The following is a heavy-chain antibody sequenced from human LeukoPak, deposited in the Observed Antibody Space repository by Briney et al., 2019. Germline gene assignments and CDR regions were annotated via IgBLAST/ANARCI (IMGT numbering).Heavy chain of an antibody. Sequence: GASVKVSCKASGYTFTSYDINWVRQATGQGLEWMGCMNPNSGNTGYAQKFQGRVTMTRNTSISTAYMELSSLRSEDTAVYYCARGPSNYYDSSGSYDYWGQGTMVTVSS. J-gene: IGHJ4*02. V-gene: IGHV1-8*01. CDR2: MNPNSGNT. CDR1: GYTFTSYD. D-gene: IGHD3-22*01. CDR3: ARGPSNYYDSSGSYDY.